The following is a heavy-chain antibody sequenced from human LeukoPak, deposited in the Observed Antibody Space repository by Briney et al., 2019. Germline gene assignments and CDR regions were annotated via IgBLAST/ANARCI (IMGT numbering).Heavy chain of an antibody. D-gene: IGHD3-22*01. CDR1: GYTFTSYG. V-gene: IGHV1-18*01. J-gene: IGHJ5*02. CDR3: ARDLTYDSSGYYYILNWFDP. Sequence: SVKVSCKASGYTFTSYGISWVRQAPGQGLEWMGWISAYNGNTNYAQKLQGRVTMTTDTSTSTAYMELRSLRSDDTAVYYCARDLTYDSSGYYYILNWFDPWGQGTLVTVSS. CDR2: ISAYNGNT.